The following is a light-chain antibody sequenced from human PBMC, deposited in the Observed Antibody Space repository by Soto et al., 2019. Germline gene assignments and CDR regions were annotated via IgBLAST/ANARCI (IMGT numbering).Light chain of an antibody. Sequence: DIVMTQSPDSLAVSLGERATINCKSSQSVLYSSNNKNCLAWYQQKPGQPPKLLIYWASTRESGVPDRFSGSGSGTDFTLTISSLQAEDVAVYYCQQYYSLPLTFGGGIKVEIK. J-gene: IGKJ4*01. CDR2: WAS. CDR3: QQYYSLPLT. V-gene: IGKV4-1*01. CDR1: QSVLYSSNNKNC.